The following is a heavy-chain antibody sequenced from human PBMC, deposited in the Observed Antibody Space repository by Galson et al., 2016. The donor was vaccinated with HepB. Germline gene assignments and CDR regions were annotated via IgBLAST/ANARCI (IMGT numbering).Heavy chain of an antibody. V-gene: IGHV1-24*01. Sequence: SVKVSCKVSGYTLTELSMHWVRQAPGKGLEWMGHFDSEDGETISAQKFQGRVTMTEDTSTDTAYMELSSLRSEDTAVYYCATVEDSIGYHDYWGQGTLVTVSS. J-gene: IGHJ4*02. D-gene: IGHD3-22*01. CDR2: FDSEDGET. CDR1: GYTLTELS. CDR3: ATVEDSIGYHDY.